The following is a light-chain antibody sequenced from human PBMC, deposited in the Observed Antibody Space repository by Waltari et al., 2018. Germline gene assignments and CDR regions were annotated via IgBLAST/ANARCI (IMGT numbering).Light chain of an antibody. CDR3: QQYFSPPFT. Sequence: DIVMTQSPDSLAVSLGERATIHCKSSQSVLYNSNNKNYLLWYQQKPGQPPRLLLYWASIRESGVPDGFAGSGCETDFTLTISSLQAEDVAVYYCQQYFSPPFTFGPGTRVDIK. CDR2: WAS. J-gene: IGKJ3*01. V-gene: IGKV4-1*01. CDR1: QSVLYNSNNKNY.